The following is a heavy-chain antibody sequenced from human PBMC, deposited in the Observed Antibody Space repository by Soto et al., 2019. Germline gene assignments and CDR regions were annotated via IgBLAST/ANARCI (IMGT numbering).Heavy chain of an antibody. J-gene: IGHJ5*02. D-gene: IGHD2-2*01. CDR2: ISAYNGNT. Sequence: QVQLVQSGAEVKKPGASVKVSCKASGYTFTSYSISWVRQAPGQGLEWMGWISAYNGNTNYAQKLQGRVTMTTDTSTSTAYMELRSLRSDDTAVYYCARDRSVVVPANWFDPWGQGTLVTVSS. CDR3: ARDRSVVVPANWFDP. V-gene: IGHV1-18*01. CDR1: GYTFTSYS.